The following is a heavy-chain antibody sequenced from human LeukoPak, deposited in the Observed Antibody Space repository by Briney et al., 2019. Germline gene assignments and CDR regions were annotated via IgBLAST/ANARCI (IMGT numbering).Heavy chain of an antibody. Sequence: PGGSLRLSCAASGFIFTNYFMSWVRQAPGKGLEGVSAISKSGDHTYYAASAKGRFTIYRDNSKNTQDLPMTSLRADDTAVYYCATPWGPDTSAFRWGRDGMDVWGQGTTVIVS. CDR3: ATPWGPDTSAFRWGRDGMDV. J-gene: IGHJ6*02. CDR1: GFIFTNYF. V-gene: IGHV3-23*01. D-gene: IGHD3-16*01. CDR2: ISKSGDHT.